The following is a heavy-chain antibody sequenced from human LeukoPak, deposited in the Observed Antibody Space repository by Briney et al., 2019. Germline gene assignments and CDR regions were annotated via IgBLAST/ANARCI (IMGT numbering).Heavy chain of an antibody. J-gene: IGHJ4*02. Sequence: GRSLRLSCAASGFTFSSYGTHWVRQAPGKGLEGGAVIWYDGSNKYYADSVKGRFTISRDNSKNTLYLQMNSLRAEDTAVYYCARAPLVPAALYYFDYWGQGTLVTVSS. D-gene: IGHD2-2*01. CDR1: GFTFSSYG. V-gene: IGHV3-33*01. CDR3: ARAPLVPAALYYFDY. CDR2: IWYDGSNK.